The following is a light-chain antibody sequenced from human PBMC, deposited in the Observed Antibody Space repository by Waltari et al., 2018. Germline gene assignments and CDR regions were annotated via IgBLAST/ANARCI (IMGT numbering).Light chain of an antibody. CDR2: ATS. Sequence: EIVMTQSTATLSVSPGERATLSCRASQSISNTLAWYQQKPGQAPRLLVSATSARATGVPARFSGSGSGTEFTLTINSLQSEDFAVYYCQQYSDWPPGTFGPGTKVDIK. V-gene: IGKV3-15*01. CDR3: QQYSDWPPGT. J-gene: IGKJ3*01. CDR1: QSISNT.